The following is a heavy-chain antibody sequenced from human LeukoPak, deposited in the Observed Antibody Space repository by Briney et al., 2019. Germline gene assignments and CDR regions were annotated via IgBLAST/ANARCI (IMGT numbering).Heavy chain of an antibody. J-gene: IGHJ5*02. CDR3: ARGPGDFWSGYYGGGNWFDP. CDR2: MNPNSGNT. Sequence: ASVKVSCKASGYTFTSYDINWVRQATGQGLEWMGWMNPNSGNTGYAQKFQGRVTMTRNTSISTAYMELSSLRSEDTAVYYCARGPGDFWSGYYGGGNWFDPWGQGTLVTVSS. CDR1: GYTFTSYD. V-gene: IGHV1-8*01. D-gene: IGHD3-3*01.